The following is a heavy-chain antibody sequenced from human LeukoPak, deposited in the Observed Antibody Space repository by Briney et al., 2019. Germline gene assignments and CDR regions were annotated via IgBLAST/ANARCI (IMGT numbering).Heavy chain of an antibody. J-gene: IGHJ3*02. CDR1: GGSISSGSYY. Sequence: SETLSLTCTVSGGSISSGSYYWSWIRQPAGKGLEWIGRIYTSGSTNYNPSLKSRVTMSVDTSKNQFSLKLSSVTAADTAVYYCASSFSSGWYRAFDIWGQGTMVTVSS. V-gene: IGHV4-61*02. CDR2: IYTSGST. CDR3: ASSFSSGWYRAFDI. D-gene: IGHD6-13*01.